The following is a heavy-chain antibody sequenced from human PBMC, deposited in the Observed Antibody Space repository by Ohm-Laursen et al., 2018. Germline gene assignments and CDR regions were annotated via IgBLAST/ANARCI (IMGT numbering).Heavy chain of an antibody. CDR2: VYSSGKT. Sequence: PSETLSLTCTVSGGSISSYYWSWIRQPAGKGLEWIGRVYSSGKTKYNPSLNSRVTMSIDTSKNQLSLSLSSVTAADTAVYYCARGPSQDTFDIWGQGTMVTVSS. CDR1: GGSISSYY. J-gene: IGHJ3*02. V-gene: IGHV4-4*07. CDR3: ARGPSQDTFDI.